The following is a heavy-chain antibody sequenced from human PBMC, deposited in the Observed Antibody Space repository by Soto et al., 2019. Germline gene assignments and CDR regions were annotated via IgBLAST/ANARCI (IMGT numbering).Heavy chain of an antibody. D-gene: IGHD6-25*01. J-gene: IGHJ4*02. V-gene: IGHV4-4*02. Sequence: QVQLQESGPGLVKPSETLSLTCTVSSDSIAGENWWSWVRQPPGMGLEGIGEIFHTVGTNYNPSLKGRVTMEVDKSKNQFSLKLISATAADTAVYYCARVFSSGSGWMYYFDFWGQGTLVSVSS. CDR2: IFHTVGT. CDR1: SDSIAGENW. CDR3: ARVFSSGSGWMYYFDF.